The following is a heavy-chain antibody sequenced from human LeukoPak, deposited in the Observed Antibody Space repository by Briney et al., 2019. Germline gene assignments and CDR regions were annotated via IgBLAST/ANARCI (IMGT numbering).Heavy chain of an antibody. J-gene: IGHJ6*02. V-gene: IGHV3-30*04. CDR1: EFTFSNYA. CDR3: ARDSGRYYYYYGMDV. D-gene: IGHD1-14*01. CDR2: ISYDGSNK. Sequence: GGSLRLSCAASEFTFSNYAVHWVRQAPGKGLEWVAIISYDGSNKYYADSVKGRFTISRDNSKNTLYLQMNSLRVEDTAVYYCARDSGRYYYYYGMDVWGQGTTVTVSS.